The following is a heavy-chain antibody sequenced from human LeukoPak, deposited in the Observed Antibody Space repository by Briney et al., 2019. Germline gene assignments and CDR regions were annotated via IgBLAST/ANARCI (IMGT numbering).Heavy chain of an antibody. V-gene: IGHV5-51*01. CDR3: ARGRFPNWFDP. CDR1: GYSFTTYW. D-gene: IGHD3-3*01. J-gene: IGHJ5*02. CDR2: IYPGDSDT. Sequence: GEPLRISYKGSGYSFTTYWIGWVRQMPGKGLEWVGIIYPGDSDTRYSPSFQGQVTISADKSISTAYLQWSSLKASDTAMYYCARGRFPNWFDPWGQGTLVTVSS.